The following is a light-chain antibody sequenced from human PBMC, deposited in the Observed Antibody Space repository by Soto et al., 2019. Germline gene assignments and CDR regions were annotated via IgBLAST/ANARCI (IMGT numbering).Light chain of an antibody. CDR2: WAS. Sequence: DIVMTQSPDSLAVSLGERATINCKSSRSVLYSSNNKNYLAWYQQKAGQSPKVLIYWASTRESGVPDRFSGSGSGTDFTLTISSLQAEDVAVYYCQQYFSSPQNTFGQGTRLEIK. J-gene: IGKJ5*01. CDR3: QQYFSSPQNT. V-gene: IGKV4-1*01. CDR1: RSVLYSSNNKNY.